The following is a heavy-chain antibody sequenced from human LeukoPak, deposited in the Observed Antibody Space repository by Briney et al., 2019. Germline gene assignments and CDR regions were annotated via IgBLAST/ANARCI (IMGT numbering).Heavy chain of an antibody. CDR1: GFTFTSSA. D-gene: IGHD3-22*01. V-gene: IGHV1-58*02. Sequence: ASVKVSCKASGFTFTSSAMQWVRQARGQRLEWIGWIVVGSGNTNYAQKFQERVTITRNTSISTAYMELSSLRSEDTAVYYCARGPYDSSGYYWVASYYYYGMDVWGQGTTVTVSS. J-gene: IGHJ6*02. CDR3: ARGPYDSSGYYWVASYYYYGMDV. CDR2: IVVGSGNT.